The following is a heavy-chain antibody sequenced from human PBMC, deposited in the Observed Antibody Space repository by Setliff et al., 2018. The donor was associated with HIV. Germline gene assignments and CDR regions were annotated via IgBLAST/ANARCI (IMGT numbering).Heavy chain of an antibody. D-gene: IGHD5-12*01. V-gene: IGHV3-30*02. CDR2: IRSDETNK. CDR3: ARISVASRYNSDMDV. Sequence: GGSLRLSCVASGFTFSTYGMHWVRQAPGKGLEWVAFIRSDETNKYYSDSVKGRFTISRDTSKNTLFLQINSLRPEDTAVYYCARISVASRYNSDMDVWGKGTTVTVSS. CDR1: GFTFSTYG. J-gene: IGHJ6*03.